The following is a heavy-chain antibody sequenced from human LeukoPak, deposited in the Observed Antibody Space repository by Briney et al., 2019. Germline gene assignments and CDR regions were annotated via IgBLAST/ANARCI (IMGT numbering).Heavy chain of an antibody. V-gene: IGHV3-23*01. J-gene: IGHJ4*02. Sequence: GGSLRLSCAASGFTFSSSAMSWVRQAPGKGLEWVSGLSRSGDSTYYADSVKGRFTISRDNSKNTLYLQMNSLRGEDTAVYYCAKGAHYYGSGSYYPFDYWGQGTLVTVSS. CDR3: AKGAHYYGSGSYYPFDY. CDR1: GFTFSSSA. D-gene: IGHD3-10*01. CDR2: LSRSGDST.